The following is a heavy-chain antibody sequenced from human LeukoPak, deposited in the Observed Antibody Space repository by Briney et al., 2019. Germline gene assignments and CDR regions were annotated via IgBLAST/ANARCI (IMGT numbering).Heavy chain of an antibody. J-gene: IGHJ4*02. V-gene: IGHV4-59*01. D-gene: IGHD4-17*01. CDR3: ARGQAVNLDY. CDR1: GGSINGYY. CDR2: IYYSGST. Sequence: SETLSLTCTVSGGSINGYYWSWIRQPPGKGLEWIGYIYYSGSTNYNPSLKSRVTISVDTSKNQFSLKLSSVTAADTAVYYCARGQAVNLDYWGQGTLVTVSS.